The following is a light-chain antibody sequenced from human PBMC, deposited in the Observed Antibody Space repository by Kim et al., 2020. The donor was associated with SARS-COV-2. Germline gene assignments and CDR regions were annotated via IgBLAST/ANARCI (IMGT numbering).Light chain of an antibody. Sequence: DIQMTQCPSSLAASIGDRVTIACRASQSISTYLNWYQQKPGKAPKLLIYAASSLQSGVPSRFSGSGSGTHFTLTISSLQPEDFATYYCQQSHTTPLLTFGGGTKVDIK. CDR3: QQSHTTPLLT. CDR1: QSISTY. J-gene: IGKJ4*01. CDR2: AAS. V-gene: IGKV1-39*01.